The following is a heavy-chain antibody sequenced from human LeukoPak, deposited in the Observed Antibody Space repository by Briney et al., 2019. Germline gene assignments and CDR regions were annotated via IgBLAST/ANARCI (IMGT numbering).Heavy chain of an antibody. Sequence: GASVKVSCKASEYIFTTYDIGWVRQATGQGLKWMGWLNPNSGNAGYAQKFQGRVTISRNTSISTAYMELSSLRSDDTAIYYCARRKFLGWFDPWGQGTLVTVSS. CDR2: LNPNSGNA. V-gene: IGHV1-8*03. J-gene: IGHJ5*02. D-gene: IGHD7-27*01. CDR3: ARRKFLGWFDP. CDR1: EYIFTTYD.